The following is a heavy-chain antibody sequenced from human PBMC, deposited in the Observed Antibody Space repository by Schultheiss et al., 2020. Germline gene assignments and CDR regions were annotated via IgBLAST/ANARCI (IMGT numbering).Heavy chain of an antibody. D-gene: IGHD6-13*01. CDR3: ARGRIAAPALSPFNY. Sequence: GGSLRLSCAASGFTFSSYSMNWFRQAPGKGLEWVSSISSSSDYIYYADSVKGRFTISRDNAKNSLYLQMNSLRAEDTAVYYCARGRIAAPALSPFNYWGQGSLVT. CDR1: GFTFSSYS. J-gene: IGHJ4*02. CDR2: ISSSSDYI. V-gene: IGHV3-21*04.